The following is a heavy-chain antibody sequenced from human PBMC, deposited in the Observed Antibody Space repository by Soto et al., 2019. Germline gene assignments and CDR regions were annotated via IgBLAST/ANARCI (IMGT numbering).Heavy chain of an antibody. CDR1: GFTVSSKY. D-gene: IGHD3-9*01. V-gene: IGHV3-66*01. CDR2: IQSSSTT. Sequence: PGGSLRLSCAASGFTVSSKYMTWVRQAPGKGLECVSLIQSSSTTYYADSVKGRFTISRDNAKNTLYLQMNSLRDEDTAVYYCARVGYDILTGYSKISDYWGQGTLVTVSS. J-gene: IGHJ4*02. CDR3: ARVGYDILTGYSKISDY.